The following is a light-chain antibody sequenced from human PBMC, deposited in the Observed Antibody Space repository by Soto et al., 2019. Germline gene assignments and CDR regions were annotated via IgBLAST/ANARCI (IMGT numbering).Light chain of an antibody. V-gene: IGKV1-5*03. CDR1: QSISNW. J-gene: IGKJ1*01. CDR3: QHYYSYPWT. Sequence: DIQLTQSPSTLSASVGDRFTITCRASQSISNWLAWYQQKPGKAPKLLIYKASSLESGVPSRFSGSGSGTEFTLTISSLQPDDFATYYCQHYYSYPWTLGQGPKVEIK. CDR2: KAS.